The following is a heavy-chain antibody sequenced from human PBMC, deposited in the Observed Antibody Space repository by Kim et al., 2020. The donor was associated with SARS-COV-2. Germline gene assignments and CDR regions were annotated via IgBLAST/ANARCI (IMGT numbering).Heavy chain of an antibody. CDR2: IRGRGVVL. CDR1: GFTFSKYA. V-gene: IGHV3-23*01. CDR3: APDPSGSWPNWFDP. Sequence: GGSLRLSCAASGFTFSKYAISWVRQARGKVVWVVGAIRGRGVVLYCIRSVKGRFTISRDNSKNTVYLQMNSLRAEDTAVYYCAPDPSGSWPNWFDPWGQGTLVTFSS. D-gene: IGHD2-15*01. J-gene: IGHJ5*02.